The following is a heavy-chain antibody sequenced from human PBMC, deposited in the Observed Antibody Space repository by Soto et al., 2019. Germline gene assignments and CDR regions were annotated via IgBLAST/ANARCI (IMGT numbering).Heavy chain of an antibody. CDR1: GFTFISYD. CDR3: ARAGYCSSTSCSNWFDP. Sequence: GGSLSLSCAASGFTFISYDMHWVRQATGKGLEWVSAIGTAGDTCYPGSVKGRFTISRENAKNSLYLQMNSLRAGDTAVYYCARAGYCSSTSCSNWFDPWGQGTLVTVSS. V-gene: IGHV3-13*01. CDR2: IGTAGDT. J-gene: IGHJ5*02. D-gene: IGHD2-2*03.